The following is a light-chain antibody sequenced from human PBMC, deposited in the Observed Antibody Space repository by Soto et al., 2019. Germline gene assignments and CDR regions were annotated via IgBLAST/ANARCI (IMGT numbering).Light chain of an antibody. CDR3: QQYGTSPWP. CDR1: QSVRNNY. V-gene: IGKV3-20*01. J-gene: IGKJ1*01. Sequence: EIVLTQSPGTLSLSPGERATLSCRASQSVRNNYLAWYQQKPGQAPRLLIYGASSRATGIPDRFSGSGSGTDFTITITSLEPEDFAVYYCQQYGTSPWPFGQGTKVESK. CDR2: GAS.